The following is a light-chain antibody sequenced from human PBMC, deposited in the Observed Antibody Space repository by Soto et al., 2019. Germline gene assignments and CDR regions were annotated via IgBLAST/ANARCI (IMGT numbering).Light chain of an antibody. J-gene: IGKJ1*01. Sequence: DLVMTQSPLSLPVTPGEPASISCRSSQSLLHSNGYNYLDWYLQKPGQSPQLLIYWGSNRASGDPDRFSRSGSGTDFTLKISRVEAEDVGVYYCMQALQTPWTFGQGTKVEIK. CDR2: WGS. V-gene: IGKV2-28*01. CDR3: MQALQTPWT. CDR1: QSLLHSNGYNY.